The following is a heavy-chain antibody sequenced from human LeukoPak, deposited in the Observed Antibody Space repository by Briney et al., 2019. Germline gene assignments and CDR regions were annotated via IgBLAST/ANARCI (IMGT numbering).Heavy chain of an antibody. D-gene: IGHD7-27*01. V-gene: IGHV4-59*02. CDR3: ARDRRVTGIDY. CDR2: ISCSGGT. CDR1: DDSVSSYY. J-gene: IGHJ4*02. Sequence: SETLSLTCTVSDDSVSSYYWSWIRLPPGKGLEWIGYISCSGGTNYNPSLKSRVTISVDKSKNQFSLKLSSVTAADTAVYYCARDRRVTGIDYWGQGTLVTVSS.